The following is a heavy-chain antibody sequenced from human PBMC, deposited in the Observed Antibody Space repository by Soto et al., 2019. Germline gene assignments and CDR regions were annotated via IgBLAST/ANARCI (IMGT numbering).Heavy chain of an antibody. J-gene: IGHJ4*02. CDR1: GYTFTNYA. Sequence: QIQLVQSGAEVKKPGASVTVSCKASGYTFTNYAIHWVRQAPGQSLEWMGWVNAGNGNRKLSQKFQGRVTVTRDTSATTVYMELRSLRSEDTAVYHCARDDFDSSGFDYWGQGTLVTVSS. CDR2: VNAGNGNR. D-gene: IGHD3-22*01. CDR3: ARDDFDSSGFDY. V-gene: IGHV1-3*01.